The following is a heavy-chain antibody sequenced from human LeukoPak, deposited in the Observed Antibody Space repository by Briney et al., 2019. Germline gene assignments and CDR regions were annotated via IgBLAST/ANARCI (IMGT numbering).Heavy chain of an antibody. CDR2: TSSDLNVK. CDR3: AREGYYGSGSPPSLYFDY. V-gene: IGHV3-30*03. D-gene: IGHD3-10*01. Sequence: GGSLRLSCAASGFTFSSYAMSWVRQAPGKGLEWVAVTSSDLNVKLYADSVKGRFTISRDNSRSTLYLQMNSLRPEDTAIYCCAREGYYGSGSPPSLYFDYWGQGTLVTVSS. J-gene: IGHJ4*02. CDR1: GFTFSSYA.